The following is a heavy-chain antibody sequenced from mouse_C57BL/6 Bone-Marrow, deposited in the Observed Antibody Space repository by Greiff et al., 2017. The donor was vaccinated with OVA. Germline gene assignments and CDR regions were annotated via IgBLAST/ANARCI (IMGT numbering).Heavy chain of an antibody. CDR3: ARRKFWGNPFAY. CDR2: IYPRSGNT. Sequence: VKLVESGAELARPGASVKLSCKASGYTFTSYGISWVKQRTGQGLEWIGEIYPRSGNTYYNEKFKGKATLTADKSSSTAYMELRSLTSEDSAVYFCARRKFWGNPFAYWGQGTLVTVSA. V-gene: IGHV1-81*01. D-gene: IGHD2-1*01. J-gene: IGHJ3*01. CDR1: GYTFTSYG.